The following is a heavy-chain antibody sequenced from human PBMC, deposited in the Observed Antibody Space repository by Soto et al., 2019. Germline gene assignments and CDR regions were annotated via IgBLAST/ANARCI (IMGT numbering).Heavy chain of an antibody. D-gene: IGHD2-8*02. CDR1: GGSFSGYY. Sequence: QVQLQQWGAGLLKPSETLSLTCAVYGGSFSGYYWSWIRQPPGKGLEWIGEINHSGSTNYNPSLKSRVTISVDTSKNQFSLKLSSVTAADTAVYYCARAPWWFAGGRLNWFDPWGQGTLVTVSS. CDR2: INHSGST. J-gene: IGHJ5*02. V-gene: IGHV4-34*01. CDR3: ARAPWWFAGGRLNWFDP.